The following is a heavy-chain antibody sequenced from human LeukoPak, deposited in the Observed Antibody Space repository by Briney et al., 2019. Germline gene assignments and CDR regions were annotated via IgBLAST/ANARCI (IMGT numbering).Heavy chain of an antibody. D-gene: IGHD5-12*01. CDR2: ISWYSGSI. Sequence: GGSLRLSCAASGFTFDDYAMHWVRQAPGKGLEGVSGISWYSGSIGYADSVKGRFTISRDNAKNSLYLQMNSLRAEDTALYYCAKDIWGGYSGYAFDYWGQGTLVTVSS. CDR1: GFTFDDYA. J-gene: IGHJ4*02. CDR3: AKDIWGGYSGYAFDY. V-gene: IGHV3-9*01.